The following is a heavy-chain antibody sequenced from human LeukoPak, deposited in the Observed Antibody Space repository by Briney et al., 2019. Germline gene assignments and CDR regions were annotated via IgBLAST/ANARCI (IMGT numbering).Heavy chain of an antibody. CDR1: GSSISSSRDY. D-gene: IGHD3-22*01. Sequence: TSETLSLTCIVSGSSISSSRDYWAWIRQPPGKGLEWVGNIYYDGSTYYNPSLKSRVTISIDTSKNQFSLKLSSVTAADTAVYYCARVGPGVYYYDSSGYYPYYFDYWGQGTLVTVSS. CDR2: IYYDGST. CDR3: ARVGPGVYYYDSSGYYPYYFDY. V-gene: IGHV4-39*01. J-gene: IGHJ4*02.